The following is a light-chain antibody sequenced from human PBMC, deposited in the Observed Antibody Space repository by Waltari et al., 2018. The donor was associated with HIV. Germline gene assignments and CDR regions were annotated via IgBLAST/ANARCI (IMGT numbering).Light chain of an antibody. CDR1: SLRTYY. V-gene: IGLV3-19*01. Sequence: SSELTQDPAVSVALGQTVRITCQGDSLRTYYASWYQQKPGQAPVLVISGKNVRPSGIPDRFSGSNSGNTASLTITGAQAEDEGDYYCNSRDSSGDHLKFGGGTKLTVL. J-gene: IGLJ2*01. CDR3: NSRDSSGDHLK. CDR2: GKN.